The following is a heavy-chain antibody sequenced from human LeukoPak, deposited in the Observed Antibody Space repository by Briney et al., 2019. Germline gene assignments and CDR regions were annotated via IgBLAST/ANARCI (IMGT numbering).Heavy chain of an antibody. CDR3: AREAPLYCSSTSCYTYYYYYMDV. CDR1: GGSISSYY. J-gene: IGHJ6*03. V-gene: IGHV4-59*01. CDR2: IYYSGST. D-gene: IGHD2-2*02. Sequence: SETLSLTCTVSGGSISSYYWSWIRQPSGKGLEWIGYIYYSGSTNYNPSLKSRVTISVDTSKNQFSLKLSSVTAADTAVYYCAREAPLYCSSTSCYTYYYYYMDVWGKGTTVTVSS.